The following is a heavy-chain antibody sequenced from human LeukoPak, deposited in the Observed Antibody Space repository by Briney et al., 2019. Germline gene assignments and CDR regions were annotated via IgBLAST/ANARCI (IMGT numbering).Heavy chain of an antibody. D-gene: IGHD3-10*01. Sequence: SETLSLTCTVSGGSISSSSYYWGWIRQPPGKGLEWIGSIYYSGSTYYNPSLKSRVTISVDTSKNQFSLKLSSVTAADTAVYYCARLLLWFGESWYFDLWGRGTLVTVSS. CDR3: ARLLLWFGESWYFDL. CDR1: GGSISSSSYY. J-gene: IGHJ2*01. CDR2: IYYSGST. V-gene: IGHV4-39*07.